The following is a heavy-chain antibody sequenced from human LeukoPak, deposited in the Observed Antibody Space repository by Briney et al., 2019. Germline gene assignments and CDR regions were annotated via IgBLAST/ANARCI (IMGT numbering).Heavy chain of an antibody. D-gene: IGHD5-24*01. V-gene: IGHV3-7*01. CDR2: IKQDGSEK. Sequence: PGGSLRLSCAASGFTFSSYWMSWFRQAPGKGLEWVANIKQDGSEKYYVDSVKGRFTISRDNAKNSLYLQMNSLRAEDTAVYYCARGWLRYVFDYWGQGTLVTVSS. CDR1: GFTFSSYW. CDR3: ARGWLRYVFDY. J-gene: IGHJ4*02.